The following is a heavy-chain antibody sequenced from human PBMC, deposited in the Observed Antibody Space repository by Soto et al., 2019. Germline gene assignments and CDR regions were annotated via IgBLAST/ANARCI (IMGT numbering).Heavy chain of an antibody. CDR1: GYTFTSYD. Sequence: QVQLVQSGAEVKKPGASVKVSCKASGYTFTSYDINWVRQATGQGLEWMGWMNPNSGNTGYAQKFQGRVTMTRNTSISTAYMELSSLRSEDTAVYYCARGRIAVAGLDYGMDVWGQETTVTVSS. D-gene: IGHD6-19*01. CDR2: MNPNSGNT. CDR3: ARGRIAVAGLDYGMDV. V-gene: IGHV1-8*01. J-gene: IGHJ6*02.